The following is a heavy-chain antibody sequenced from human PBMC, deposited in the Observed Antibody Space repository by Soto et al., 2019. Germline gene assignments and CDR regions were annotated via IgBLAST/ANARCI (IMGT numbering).Heavy chain of an antibody. V-gene: IGHV3-33*01. J-gene: IGHJ4*02. D-gene: IGHD3-22*01. CDR1: GFTFSSYG. CDR2: IWYDGSNK. Sequence: GESLRLSCAASGFTFSSYGMHWVRQAPGKGLEWVAVIWYDGSNKYYADSVKGRFTISRDKSKNTLYLQMNILRAEDKAVYYCAREVYYYDSSGYWDYWGQGTLVTVSS. CDR3: AREVYYYDSSGYWDY.